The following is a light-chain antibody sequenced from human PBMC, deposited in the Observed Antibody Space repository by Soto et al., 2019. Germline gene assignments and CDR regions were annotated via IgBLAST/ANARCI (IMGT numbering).Light chain of an antibody. J-gene: IGKJ4*01. CDR1: QNINNY. V-gene: IGKV1-39*01. CDR2: VES. CDR3: QQSYTTPLT. Sequence: DVQVTQSPSSLSASVGDRVTITCRASQNINNYLNWYQQKPGKAPKLLISVESNLQSGVPSRFSGRGSGTEFTLTISSRQPEDFATYYCQQSYTTPLTFGGGTKVEI.